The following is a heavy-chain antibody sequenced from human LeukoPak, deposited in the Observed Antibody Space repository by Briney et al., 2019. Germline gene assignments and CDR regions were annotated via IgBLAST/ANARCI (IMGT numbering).Heavy chain of an antibody. CDR2: IYYSGGT. D-gene: IGHD2-2*01. CDR1: GGSISSYY. Sequence: SETLSLTCTVSGGSISSYYWSWIRQPPGKGLEWIGYIYYSGGTNYNPSLKSRVTISVDTSKNQFSLKLSSVTAADTAVYYCARVRRLGYCSSTSCPYYFDYWGQGTLVTVSS. V-gene: IGHV4-59*01. CDR3: ARVRRLGYCSSTSCPYYFDY. J-gene: IGHJ4*02.